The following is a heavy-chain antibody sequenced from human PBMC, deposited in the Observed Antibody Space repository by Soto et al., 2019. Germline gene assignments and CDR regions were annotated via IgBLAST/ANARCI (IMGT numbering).Heavy chain of an antibody. Sequence: GESLKISCQGSGCTFTIYWIGWVRQIPGKGLEWMGIIYPSDTDTRNSPSYQGQVTITADPSIHTAHQQCDSPTASDTAIYYCAKPANPAQDHFDLWGQGTPVTVSS. V-gene: IGHV5-51*01. CDR2: IYPSDTDT. J-gene: IGHJ4*02. CDR1: GCTFTIYW. CDR3: AKPANPAQDHFDL.